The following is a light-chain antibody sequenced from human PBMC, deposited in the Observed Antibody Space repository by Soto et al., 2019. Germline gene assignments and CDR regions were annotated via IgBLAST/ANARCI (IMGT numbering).Light chain of an antibody. J-gene: IGKJ3*01. V-gene: IGKV1-9*01. Sequence: IQLTQSPSSLSASVGDRVTITCRASQGISTYLAWYQQKSGKAPKLLIYAASTLQRGVPSRFSGSGSGTDFTLTISSLQPEDFATYYCQQLNNYPPFTFGPGTKVYIK. CDR3: QQLNNYPPFT. CDR1: QGISTY. CDR2: AAS.